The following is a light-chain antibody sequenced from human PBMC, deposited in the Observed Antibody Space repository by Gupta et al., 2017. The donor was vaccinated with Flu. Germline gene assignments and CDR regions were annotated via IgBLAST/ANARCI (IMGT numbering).Light chain of an antibody. J-gene: IGKJ1*01. Sequence: DIQMTQYPSTLSASVGDRVTITCRASQSISNWLAWYQQKPGKAPRLLIYKASNLESGVPSRFSGSGSGTEFTLAISSLQPDDFATYYCQQYISFSQRTFGQGTKVDIK. CDR1: QSISNW. CDR3: QQYISFSQRT. V-gene: IGKV1-5*03. CDR2: KAS.